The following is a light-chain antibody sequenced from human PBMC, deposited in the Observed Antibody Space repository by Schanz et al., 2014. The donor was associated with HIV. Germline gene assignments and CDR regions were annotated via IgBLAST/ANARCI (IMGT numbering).Light chain of an antibody. CDR3: SSFAGSNIPWV. CDR2: EIS. CDR1: SSDVGSYNL. J-gene: IGLJ3*02. V-gene: IGLV2-14*02. Sequence: QSALTQPASVSGSPGQSITISCTGTSSDVGSYNLVSWYQQYPGKAPKLMIYEISKWPSGVSNRFSGSKSGNTASLTVSGLQPEDEADYYCSSFAGSNIPWVFGGGTKLTVL.